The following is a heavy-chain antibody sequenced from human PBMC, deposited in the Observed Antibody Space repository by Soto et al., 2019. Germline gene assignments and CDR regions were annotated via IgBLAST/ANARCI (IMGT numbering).Heavy chain of an antibody. D-gene: IGHD6-19*01. V-gene: IGHV3-23*01. CDR2: ISGSGGST. Sequence: GGSLRLSCAASGFTFSSYAMSGVRQAPGKGLEWVSAISGSGGSTYYADSVKGRFTISRDNSKNTLYLQMNSLRAEDTAVYYCAKPLEGQWLVHDYWGQGTLVTVSS. J-gene: IGHJ4*02. CDR3: AKPLEGQWLVHDY. CDR1: GFTFSSYA.